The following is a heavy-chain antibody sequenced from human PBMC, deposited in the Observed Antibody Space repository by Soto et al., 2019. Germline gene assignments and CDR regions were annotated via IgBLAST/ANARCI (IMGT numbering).Heavy chain of an antibody. CDR2: IYSGGST. D-gene: IGHD1-1*01. J-gene: IGHJ4*02. CDR1: GFTVSSNY. V-gene: IGHV3-66*01. CDR3: ARDFTGTVDY. Sequence: GGSLRLSCAASGFTVSSNYMSWVRQAPGKGLEWVSVIYSGGSTYYADSVKGRFTISRDNSKNTLYLQMNSLRAEDTAVYYRARDFTGTVDYWGQGTLVTVSS.